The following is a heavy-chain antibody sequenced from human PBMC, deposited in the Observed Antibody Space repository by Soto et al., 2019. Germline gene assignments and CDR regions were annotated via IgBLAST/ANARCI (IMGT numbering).Heavy chain of an antibody. V-gene: IGHV4-30-2*01. J-gene: IGHJ5*02. D-gene: IGHD4-17*01. CDR1: GGSISSGGYS. CDR3: ATLTVNCGAYELNNWFEP. Sequence: SETLSLTCAVSGGSISSGGYSWSWIRQPPGKGLEWIGYIYHSGSTYYNPSLKSRVTISVDRSKNQFSLKLSSVTAADTAVYYSATLTVNCGAYELNNWFEPWRQGSLVIFCS. CDR2: IYHSGST.